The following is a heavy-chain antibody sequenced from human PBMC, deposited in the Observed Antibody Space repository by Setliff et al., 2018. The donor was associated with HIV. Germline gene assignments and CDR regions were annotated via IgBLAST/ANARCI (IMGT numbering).Heavy chain of an antibody. CDR3: ARVGYHGSGRYSFDY. D-gene: IGHD3-10*01. CDR2: IYSNGNT. V-gene: IGHV4-61*02. Sequence: SETLSLTCTVSGGSISSRSYYWSWLRQPAGKGLEWIGRIYSNGNTDYNPSLKSRVTISEDTSKNQFSLKVNSVTAADTAMYFCARVGYHGSGRYSFDYWGQGTTVTVSS. CDR1: GGSISSRSYY. J-gene: IGHJ4*03.